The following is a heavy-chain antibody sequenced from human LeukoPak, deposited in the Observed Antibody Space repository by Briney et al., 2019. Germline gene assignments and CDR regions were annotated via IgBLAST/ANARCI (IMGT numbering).Heavy chain of an antibody. D-gene: IGHD6-19*01. J-gene: IGHJ4*02. CDR2: INDRGGYI. CDR3: VRERDRGIEVSDDFDY. CDR1: GFTFSMYS. V-gene: IGHV3-23*01. Sequence: GGSLRLSCAASGFTFSMYSMAWVRQAPGKGLEWVSVINDRGGYIQDADSVKGRFTISRDNSQNTLFLQMNSLRAEDTAVYYCVRERDRGIEVSDDFDYWGQGTMVTVSS.